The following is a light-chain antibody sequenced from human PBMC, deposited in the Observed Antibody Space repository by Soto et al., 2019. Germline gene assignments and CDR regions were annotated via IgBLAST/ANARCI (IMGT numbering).Light chain of an antibody. Sequence: EIVLTQSPATLSLSPGERATLSCRASQSVSSYLAWYQQKPGQAPRLLIYDASNRATGIPARFSGSGSATDFTLTISSLEPEDLAVYYCQQRSNWPLTFGGETKVEIK. CDR1: QSVSSY. V-gene: IGKV3-11*01. CDR3: QQRSNWPLT. CDR2: DAS. J-gene: IGKJ4*01.